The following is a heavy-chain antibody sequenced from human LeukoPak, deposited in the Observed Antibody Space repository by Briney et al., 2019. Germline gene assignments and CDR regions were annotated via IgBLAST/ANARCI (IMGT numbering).Heavy chain of an antibody. Sequence: PGGSLRLSCAASGFTFSSYGMHWVRQAPGKGLEWVAVISYDGSNKYYADSVKGRFTISIDNSKNTLYLQMNSLRTEDTAVYYCAKTGLIVVVVGVLDYWGQGTLVTVSS. CDR2: ISYDGSNK. CDR1: GFTFSSYG. CDR3: AKTGLIVVVVGVLDY. V-gene: IGHV3-30*18. J-gene: IGHJ4*02. D-gene: IGHD2-15*01.